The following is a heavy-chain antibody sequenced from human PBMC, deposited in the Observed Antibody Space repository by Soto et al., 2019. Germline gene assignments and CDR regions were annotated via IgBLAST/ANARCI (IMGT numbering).Heavy chain of an antibody. J-gene: IGHJ6*02. CDR1: GGTFSSYA. V-gene: IGHV1-69*01. Sequence: QVQLVQSGAEVKKPGSSVKVSCKASGGTFSSYAISWVRQAPGQGLEWMGGIIPIFGTANYAQKFQGRVMITADDATTTADMELSSMICEDTAVYYCSREAPGYCSSSSCYKSVYYYYGMDVWGQGTTVTVSS. CDR3: SREAPGYCSSSSCYKSVYYYYGMDV. D-gene: IGHD2-2*02. CDR2: IIPIFGTA.